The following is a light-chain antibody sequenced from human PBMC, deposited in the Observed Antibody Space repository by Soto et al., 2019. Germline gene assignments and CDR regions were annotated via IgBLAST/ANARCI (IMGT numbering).Light chain of an antibody. J-gene: IGKJ1*01. CDR2: DAS. CDR3: QQRSSWIT. CDR1: QSVSTY. Sequence: ETVLTQSPATLSLSPGERATLSCKASQSVSTYLAWYQQKPGQAPRLLIYDASNRATGIPARFSGSGSGTDLTLTISSLEPEDFAVYYCQQRSSWITFGQGTKVDIK. V-gene: IGKV3-11*01.